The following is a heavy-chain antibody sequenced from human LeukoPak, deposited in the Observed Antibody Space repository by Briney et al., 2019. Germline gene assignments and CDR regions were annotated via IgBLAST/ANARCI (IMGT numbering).Heavy chain of an antibody. V-gene: IGHV1-18*01. J-gene: IGHJ6*03. CDR1: GYTFTSYG. Sequence: SVKVSCKASGYTFTSYGISWVRQAPGQGLEWMGWISAYNGNTNYAQKLQGRVTMTTDTSTSTAYMELRSLRSDDTAVYYCARDLRRIAASRGIYYYYYMDVGGKGTTVTVSS. D-gene: IGHD6-13*01. CDR2: ISAYNGNT. CDR3: ARDLRRIAASRGIYYYYYMDV.